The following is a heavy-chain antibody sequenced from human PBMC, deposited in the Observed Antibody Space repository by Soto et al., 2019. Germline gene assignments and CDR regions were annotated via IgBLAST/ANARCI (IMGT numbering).Heavy chain of an antibody. D-gene: IGHD3-3*01. CDR1: GYTFTSYG. Sequence: QVQLVQSGAEVKKPGASVKVSCKASGYTFTSYGISWVRQAPGQGLEWMGWSSAYNGDTNYAQKLKGRGPMTTDTSTSPAYMELRSLRSDDTAVYYCAREHYDFWSGSPYFDSWGQGTLVTVSS. CDR3: AREHYDFWSGSPYFDS. V-gene: IGHV1-18*01. J-gene: IGHJ4*02. CDR2: SSAYNGDT.